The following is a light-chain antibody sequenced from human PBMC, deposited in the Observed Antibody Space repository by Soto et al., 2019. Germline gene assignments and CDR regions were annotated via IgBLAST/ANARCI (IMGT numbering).Light chain of an antibody. Sequence: EIVLTQSPGTLSLSPGERATLSCRASQSVSSSYLAWYRQKPGQAPRLLIYGAYSRDTGIPDRFSGSGSGTDFTLTISRLEPEDFAVYYCQQYGSSWTFGQGTKVDIK. CDR2: GAY. V-gene: IGKV3-20*01. CDR3: QQYGSSWT. J-gene: IGKJ1*01. CDR1: QSVSSSY.